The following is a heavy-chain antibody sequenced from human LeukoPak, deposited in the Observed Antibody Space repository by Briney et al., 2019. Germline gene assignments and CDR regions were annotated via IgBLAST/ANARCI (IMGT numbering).Heavy chain of an antibody. Sequence: SETLSLTCGVSGGAITNYYWNWIRQAPGKGLEWLGYIYYTGSTTHNPSVKSRITISLDTSKKQISLKLRSVTAADTAVYYCARGSYLSPYYFDNWGQGTLVTVSS. V-gene: IGHV4-59*03. CDR3: ARGSYLSPYYFDN. CDR2: IYYTGST. CDR1: GGAITNYY. D-gene: IGHD1-26*01. J-gene: IGHJ4*02.